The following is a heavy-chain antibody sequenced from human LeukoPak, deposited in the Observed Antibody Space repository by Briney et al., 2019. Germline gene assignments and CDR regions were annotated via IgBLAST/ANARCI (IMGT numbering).Heavy chain of an antibody. CDR1: GGSISSSRYY. J-gene: IGHJ4*02. Sequence: SETLSLTCTVSGGSISSSRYYWGWIRQPPGKGLEWIGSNYYSGSTYYNPSLKRRVTISLDTSKNQFSLKLSSLTAADTAVYYCARHVWEPFYGDYEGYSGQGTLVTVSS. V-gene: IGHV4-39*01. CDR2: NYYSGST. D-gene: IGHD4-17*01. CDR3: ARHVWEPFYGDYEGY.